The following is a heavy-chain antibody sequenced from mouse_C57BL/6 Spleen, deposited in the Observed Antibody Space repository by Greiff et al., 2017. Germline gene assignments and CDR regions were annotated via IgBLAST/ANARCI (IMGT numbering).Heavy chain of an antibody. Sequence: QVQLKQSGAELVRPGASVTLSCKASGYTFTDYEMHWVKQTPVHGLEWIGAIDPETGGTAYNQKFKGKAILTADKSSSTAYMELRSLTSEDSAVYYCTRGGYYGNYGYFDVWGTGTTVTVSS. CDR1: GYTFTDYE. CDR2: IDPETGGT. J-gene: IGHJ1*03. CDR3: TRGGYYGNYGYFDV. V-gene: IGHV1-15*01. D-gene: IGHD2-1*01.